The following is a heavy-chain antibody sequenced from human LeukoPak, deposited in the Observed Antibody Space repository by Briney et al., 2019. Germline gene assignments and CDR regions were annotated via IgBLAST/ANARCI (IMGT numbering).Heavy chain of an antibody. V-gene: IGHV1-69*06. CDR2: IIPIFGTA. D-gene: IGHD3-10*01. Sequence: SVKVSCKASGGTFSSYAISWVRQAPGQGLEWMGGIIPIFGTANYAQKFQGRVTITADKSTSTAYMELSSLRSEDTAVYYCARDRDTPYYYGSGSSPWGQGTLVTVSS. CDR1: GGTFSSYA. CDR3: ARDRDTPYYYGSGSSP. J-gene: IGHJ5*02.